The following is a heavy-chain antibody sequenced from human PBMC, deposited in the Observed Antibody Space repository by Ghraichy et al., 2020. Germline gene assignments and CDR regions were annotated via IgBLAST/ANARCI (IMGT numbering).Heavy chain of an antibody. CDR3: AKDQYYDILNGYNHFDY. Sequence: GGSLRLSCEASGFTFSSYGMHWVRQAPGKGLEWVAVISYDGSNKYYADSVKGRFTISRDNSKNILYLQMNSLRAEDTAVYYCAKDQYYDILNGYNHFDYWGQGTLITVSS. CDR2: ISYDGSNK. V-gene: IGHV3-30*18. D-gene: IGHD3-9*01. CDR1: GFTFSSYG. J-gene: IGHJ4*02.